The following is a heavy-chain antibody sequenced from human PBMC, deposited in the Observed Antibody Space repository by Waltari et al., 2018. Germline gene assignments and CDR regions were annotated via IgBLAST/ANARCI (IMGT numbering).Heavy chain of an antibody. J-gene: IGHJ4*02. CDR2: IYYSGST. V-gene: IGHV4-39*07. Sequence: QLQLQESGPGLVKPSETLSLTCTVSGGSISSSSYYWVCIRQPPGKVLEWIGSIYYSGSTYYNPSLKSRVTISVDTSKNQFSLKLSSVTAADTAVYYCARQRIGIAVAPADYWGQGTLVTVSS. CDR3: ARQRIGIAVAPADY. CDR1: GGSISSSSYY. D-gene: IGHD6-19*01.